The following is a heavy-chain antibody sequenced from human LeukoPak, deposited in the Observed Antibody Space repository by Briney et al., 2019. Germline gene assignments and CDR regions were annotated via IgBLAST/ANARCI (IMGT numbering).Heavy chain of an antibody. J-gene: IGHJ4*02. CDR1: GGTFSSYA. CDR2: IIPILGIA. Sequence: GASVKVSCKASGGTFSSYAISWVRQAPGQGLEWRGRIIPILGIANYAQKFQGRVTITADKSTSTAYMELSSLRSEDTAVYYCARDDGDYSKFDYWGQGTLVTVSS. V-gene: IGHV1-69*04. D-gene: IGHD4-17*01. CDR3: ARDDGDYSKFDY.